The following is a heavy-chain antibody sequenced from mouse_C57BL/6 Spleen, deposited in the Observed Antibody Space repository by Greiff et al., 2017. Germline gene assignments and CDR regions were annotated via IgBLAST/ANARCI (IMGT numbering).Heavy chain of an antibody. J-gene: IGHJ3*01. CDR1: GFNINDDY. Sequence: VQLQQPGAELVRPGASVKLSCTASGFNINDDYMHWVKQRPEQGLEWIGWIDPDNGDTEYASKFQGKATITVDTSSNTAYLQLSSLTSEDTAVYYCATPYYYGSSPWFAYWGQGTLVTVSA. CDR2: IDPDNGDT. CDR3: ATPYYYGSSPWFAY. V-gene: IGHV14-4*01. D-gene: IGHD1-1*01.